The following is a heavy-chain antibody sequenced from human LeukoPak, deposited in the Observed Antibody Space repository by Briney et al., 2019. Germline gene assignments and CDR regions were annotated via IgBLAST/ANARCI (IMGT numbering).Heavy chain of an antibody. Sequence: GGSLGLSCAASGFTFSSYWMHWVRQTPGTGLVWISRIKSDGSTTSYADSAKGRFTISRDNAKNTLYLQMNSLRAEDTAVYYCARVLSGSGWYETPFDYWGQGTLVTVSS. CDR3: ARVLSGSGWYETPFDY. V-gene: IGHV3-74*01. J-gene: IGHJ4*02. CDR1: GFTFSSYW. D-gene: IGHD6-19*01. CDR2: IKSDGSTT.